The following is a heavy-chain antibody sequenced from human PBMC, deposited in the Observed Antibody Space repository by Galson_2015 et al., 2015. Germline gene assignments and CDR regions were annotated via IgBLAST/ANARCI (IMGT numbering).Heavy chain of an antibody. Sequence: SLRLSCAASGFTFGDYAMSWFRQAPGRGLEWVGFIRSKAYGGTTEYAASVKGRFTISRDDSKSIAYLQMNSLKTEDTAVYYCTRGGSSSWYESYWFDPWGQGTLVTVSS. J-gene: IGHJ5*02. D-gene: IGHD6-13*01. CDR2: IRSKAYGGTT. V-gene: IGHV3-49*03. CDR1: GFTFGDYA. CDR3: TRGGSSSWYESYWFDP.